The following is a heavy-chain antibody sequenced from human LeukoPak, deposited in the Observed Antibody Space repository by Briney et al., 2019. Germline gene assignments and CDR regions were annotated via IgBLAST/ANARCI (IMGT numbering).Heavy chain of an antibody. J-gene: IGHJ5*02. V-gene: IGHV4-59*11. CDR3: ARWANYRGMEPHYSDL. CDR1: GCSISGHN. D-gene: IGHD2-15*01. CDR2: IYYIDST. Sequence: PSETLSLTCTVSGCSISGHNWSWVRQPPGKGLEWIADIYYIDSTNYNPSLKSRVTISVDTSKNQFSLKLTYVTAADTAVYFCARWANYRGMEPHYSDLWGQGTLVTVSA.